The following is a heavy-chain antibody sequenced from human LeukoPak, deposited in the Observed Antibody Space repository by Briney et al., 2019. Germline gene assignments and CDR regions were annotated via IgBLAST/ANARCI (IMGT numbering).Heavy chain of an antibody. D-gene: IGHD3-10*01. CDR2: IYYRGST. V-gene: IGHV4-59*01. CDR3: ARVPSGIRGVMRWFDP. J-gene: IGHJ5*02. Sequence: SETLSLTCTVSGDSISNYYWSWIRQPPGKGLEWIVHIYYRGSTNYNLSLKSRVTISVDTSKNQFSLNLSSVTAADTAVYYCARVPSGIRGVMRWFDPWGQGTLVTVSS. CDR1: GDSISNYY.